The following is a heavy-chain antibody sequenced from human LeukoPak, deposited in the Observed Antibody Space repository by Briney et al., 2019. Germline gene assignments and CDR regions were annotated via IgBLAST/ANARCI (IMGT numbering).Heavy chain of an antibody. Sequence: PGGCLRLSCAASGFTFTSYSINSVRLAPGKGLGLVSCISRRSNNIYYADSVKGRFTISRDNATNSLYLQMNSLRAEDTAVYYCVRDGGRYDSSGYYYEGYFDYWGQGTMVTVSS. CDR3: VRDGGRYDSSGYYYEGYFDY. D-gene: IGHD3-22*01. V-gene: IGHV3-21*01. J-gene: IGHJ4*02. CDR2: ISRRSNNI. CDR1: GFTFTSYS.